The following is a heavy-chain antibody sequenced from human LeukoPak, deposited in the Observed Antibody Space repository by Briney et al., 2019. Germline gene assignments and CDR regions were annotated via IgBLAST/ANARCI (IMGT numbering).Heavy chain of an antibody. CDR3: AKDYNRYGDYGYFDY. V-gene: IGHV3-23*01. CDR2: ISGSGGST. J-gene: IGHJ4*02. Sequence: PGGSLRLSCAASGFTFSSYAMHWVRQAPGKGLEWVSAISGSGGSTYYADSVKGRFTISRDNSKNTLYLQMNSLRAEDTAVYYCAKDYNRYGDYGYFDYWGQGTLVTVSS. CDR1: GFTFSSYA. D-gene: IGHD4-17*01.